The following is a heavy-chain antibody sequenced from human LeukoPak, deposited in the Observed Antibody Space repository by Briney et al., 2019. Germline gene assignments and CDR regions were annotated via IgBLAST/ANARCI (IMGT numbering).Heavy chain of an antibody. V-gene: IGHV3-30*18. Sequence: PGGSLRLSCAASGFTFRSYGMHWVRQAPGKGLEWVAVISYDGSNKYYADSVKGRFTISRDNSKNTLYLQMNSLRAEDTAVYYCAKVIGIVGATVWTDAFDIWGQGTMVTVSS. CDR2: ISYDGSNK. CDR3: AKVIGIVGATVWTDAFDI. J-gene: IGHJ3*02. D-gene: IGHD1-26*01. CDR1: GFTFRSYG.